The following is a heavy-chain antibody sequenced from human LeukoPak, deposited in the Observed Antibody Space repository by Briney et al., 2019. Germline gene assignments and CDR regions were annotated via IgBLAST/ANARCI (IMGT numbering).Heavy chain of an antibody. J-gene: IGHJ6*04. CDR1: GFTFSDSA. V-gene: IGHV3-48*03. D-gene: IGHD3-10*02. CDR2: ISSSGSTI. Sequence: GGSLRLSCAASGFTFSDSAIHWVRQASGKGLEWVSHISSSGSTIYYADSVKGRFTISRDNAKNSLYLQMNSLRAEDTAVYYCAELGITMIGGVWGKGTTVTISS. CDR3: AELGITMIGGV.